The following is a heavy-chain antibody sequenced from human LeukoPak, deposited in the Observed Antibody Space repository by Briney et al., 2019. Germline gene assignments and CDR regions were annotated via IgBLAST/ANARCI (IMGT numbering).Heavy chain of an antibody. J-gene: IGHJ4*02. CDR1: GFTFSNYG. Sequence: PGGSLRLSCAVSGFTFSNYGMHWVRQAPGKGLEWVAVIWYDGSQKYYADSVKGRFTIYRDDSTNTLFLQMNSLRVEDTAIYYCAKASWVSSTDAVRWGQGTLVTVSS. D-gene: IGHD3-16*01. CDR3: AKASWVSSTDAVR. CDR2: IWYDGSQK. V-gene: IGHV3-33*02.